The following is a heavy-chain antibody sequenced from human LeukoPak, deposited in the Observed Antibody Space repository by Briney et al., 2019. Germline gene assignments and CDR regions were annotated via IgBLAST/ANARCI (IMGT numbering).Heavy chain of an antibody. CDR3: ARTSGRVRGVVRKRYNWFDP. V-gene: IGHV4-34*01. Sequence: PWETLSLTCGVSSEFFSGYYWGWIRQPPGRGLEWIGDINDSGTTKYNPTLKNRVTISIDTSKKQLSLNVKSVTAADTAVYYCARTSGRVRGVVRKRYNWFDPWGQGTLVTVSS. D-gene: IGHD3-10*01. CDR1: SEFFSGYY. J-gene: IGHJ5*02. CDR2: INDSGTT.